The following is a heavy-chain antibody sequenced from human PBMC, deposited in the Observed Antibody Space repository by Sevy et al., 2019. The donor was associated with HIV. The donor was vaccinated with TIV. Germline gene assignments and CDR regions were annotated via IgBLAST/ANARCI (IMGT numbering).Heavy chain of an antibody. Sequence: SETLSLTCTVSGGSISSSSYYWAWIRQSPGKGLEWIGSIYYTGTTHSNPSLKSRVTISKDISKNQFFLRLSSVTAADTAMYFCARPNSMASYTLDVWGQGTTVTVSS. D-gene: IGHD3-10*01. CDR3: ARPNSMASYTLDV. J-gene: IGHJ6*02. V-gene: IGHV4-39*01. CDR1: GGSISSSSYY. CDR2: IYYTGTT.